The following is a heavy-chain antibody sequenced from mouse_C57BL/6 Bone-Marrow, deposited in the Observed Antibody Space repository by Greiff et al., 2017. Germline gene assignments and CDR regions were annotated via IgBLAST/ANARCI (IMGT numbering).Heavy chain of an antibody. V-gene: IGHV1-55*01. CDR3: ASLLWAY. CDR2: IFSGSGST. J-gene: IGHJ3*01. D-gene: IGHD2-1*01. Sequence: QPGAELVKPGASVKMSCKASGYTFTSYWITRVKQRPGQGLEWIGDIFSGSGSTNYNEKFKSKPTLTVDTSSSNTYRQLSSLTSEDSAVYDCASLLWAYWGQGTLVTVSA. CDR1: GYTFTSYW.